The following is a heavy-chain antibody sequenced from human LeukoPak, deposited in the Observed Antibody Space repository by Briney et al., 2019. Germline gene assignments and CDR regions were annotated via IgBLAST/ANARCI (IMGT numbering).Heavy chain of an antibody. D-gene: IGHD5-12*01. CDR3: VRYASGSPGAFDY. V-gene: IGHV4-39*07. J-gene: IGHJ4*02. CDR2: IYYSGTT. CDR1: GGSISSSSYY. Sequence: SETLSLTCTVSGGSISSSSYYWGWIRQPPGKGLEWIGSIYYSGTTYYNPSLQSRVTISVDTSKNQFSLRLSSVTAADTAVYYCVRYASGSPGAFDYWGQGTLVTVSS.